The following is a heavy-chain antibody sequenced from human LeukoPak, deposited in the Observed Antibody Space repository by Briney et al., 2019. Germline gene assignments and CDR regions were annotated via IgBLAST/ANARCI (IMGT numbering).Heavy chain of an antibody. J-gene: IGHJ4*02. CDR1: GGSISSYY. Sequence: SETLSLTCTVSGGSISSYYWSWIRQPPGKGLEWIGYIYYSGSTNYNPSLKSRVTISVDTSKNQFSLKLSPVTAADTAVYYCASHQPDGDYFDYWGQGTLVTVSS. CDR3: ASHQPDGDYFDY. CDR2: IYYSGST. V-gene: IGHV4-59*01. D-gene: IGHD2-2*01.